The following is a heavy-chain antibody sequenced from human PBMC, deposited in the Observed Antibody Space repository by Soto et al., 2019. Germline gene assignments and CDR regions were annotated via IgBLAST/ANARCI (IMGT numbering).Heavy chain of an antibody. CDR3: ARVYDDYLIDAFDI. V-gene: IGHV3-48*03. CDR2: IGRRGSPI. CDR1: EFTLSNYE. D-gene: IGHD4-17*01. J-gene: IGHJ3*02. Sequence: EAQLVESGGGLVQPGGSLRLSCAAFEFTLSNYEMDWVRQAPGKGLEWVSHIGRRGSPIYYADSVKGRFTISRDNAKNSVFLQMNSLRPEDKAVYYCARVYDDYLIDAFDIWGQGTMVSVSS.